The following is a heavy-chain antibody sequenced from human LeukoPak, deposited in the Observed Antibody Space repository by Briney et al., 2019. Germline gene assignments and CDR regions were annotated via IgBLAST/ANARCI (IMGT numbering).Heavy chain of an antibody. V-gene: IGHV1-2*06. D-gene: IGHD2/OR15-2a*01. CDR2: INPNSGGT. CDR1: GYTFTGYY. Sequence: ASVTVSFTASGYTFTGYYMHWVRQAPGQGLEWMGRINPNSGGTNYAQKFQGRVTMTRDTSISTAYMELSRLRSDDTAVYYCARTQDNSHDYLFRKASNYGMDVWGQGTTVTVSS. J-gene: IGHJ6*02. CDR3: ARTQDNSHDYLFRKASNYGMDV.